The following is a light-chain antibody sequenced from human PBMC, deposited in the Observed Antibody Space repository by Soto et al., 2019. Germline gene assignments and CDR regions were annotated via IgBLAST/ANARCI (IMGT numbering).Light chain of an antibody. CDR2: GAA. V-gene: IGKV3-20*01. J-gene: IGKJ2*01. CDR1: QSVSSSY. CDR3: QQYGSTPYT. Sequence: EIVLTQSPGTLSLSPGERATLSCRASQSVSSSYLAWYQQKPGQAPRLLIYGAASRATGIPGRFSGSGSGTDFTLTISRLGPEDFAVYYCQQYGSTPYTFGQGTKLEIK.